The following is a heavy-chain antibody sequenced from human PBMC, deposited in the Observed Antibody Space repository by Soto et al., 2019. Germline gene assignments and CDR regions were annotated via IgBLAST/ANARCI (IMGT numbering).Heavy chain of an antibody. Sequence: PSETLSLTCTVSGGSISSGDYYWSWIRQPPGKGLEWIGYIYYSGSTYYNPSLKSRVTISVDTSKNQFSLKLSSVTAADTAVYYCASQMAEYYPEANYFDYWGQGTLVTVSS. CDR3: ASQMAEYYPEANYFDY. J-gene: IGHJ4*02. V-gene: IGHV4-30-4*01. CDR2: IYYSGST. D-gene: IGHD3-10*01. CDR1: GGSISSGDYY.